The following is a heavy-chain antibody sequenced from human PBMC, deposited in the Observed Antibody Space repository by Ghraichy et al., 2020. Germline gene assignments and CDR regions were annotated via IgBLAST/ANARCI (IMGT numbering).Heavy chain of an antibody. V-gene: IGHV3-23*01. CDR1: GFTFNNYA. J-gene: IGHJ4*02. D-gene: IGHD3-10*01. CDR2: LSGSGRDT. Sequence: GGSLRLSCAASGFTFNNYALTWVRQAPGKGLEWVAALSGSGRDTYYADSVTGRFTISRDNSKNTLYLQMYSLRGDDTAIYYCAKLYNFGSGTYMSADFWGQGTLVTVSS. CDR3: AKLYNFGSGTYMSADF.